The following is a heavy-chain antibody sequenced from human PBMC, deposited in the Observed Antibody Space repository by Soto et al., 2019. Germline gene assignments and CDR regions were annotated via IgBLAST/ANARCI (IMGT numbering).Heavy chain of an antibody. CDR1: GYPFTGYD. Sequence: QVQLLQSGAEVKRPGASVKVSSKASGYPFTGYDINGVRQATGQGLGWMGWMNPNSGNTGYAQKFQGRVTMTRNTSISTAYMELSSLRSEDTAVYYCARRRRYGDYFFDYWGQGTLVTVSS. J-gene: IGHJ4*02. D-gene: IGHD4-17*01. CDR3: ARRRRYGDYFFDY. CDR2: MNPNSGNT. V-gene: IGHV1-8*01.